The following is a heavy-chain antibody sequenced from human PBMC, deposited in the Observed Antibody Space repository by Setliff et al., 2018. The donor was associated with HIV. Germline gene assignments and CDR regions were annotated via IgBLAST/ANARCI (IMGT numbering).Heavy chain of an antibody. CDR1: NGSISSGSYY. J-gene: IGHJ6*03. Sequence: SETLSLTCTVSNGSISSGSYYWSWIRQPPGKGLEWIGYIYYSGSTNYNPSLESRVTISVDTSKNQFSLKLSSVTAADTAVYYCARDRSSGRGYYYYYYMDVWGKGTTVTVSS. V-gene: IGHV4-61*01. CDR2: IYYSGST. CDR3: ARDRSSGRGYYYYYYMDV. D-gene: IGHD6-19*01.